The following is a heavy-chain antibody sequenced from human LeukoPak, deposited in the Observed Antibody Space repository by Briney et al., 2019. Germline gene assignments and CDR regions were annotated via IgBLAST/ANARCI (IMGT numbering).Heavy chain of an antibody. CDR3: ARRYYGSGSYYNVFSYFDY. CDR1: GFPFDDYG. V-gene: IGHV3-20*04. CDR2: INWNGGSI. Sequence: GGSLRLSCAASGFPFDDYGMTWVRQAPGKGLEWVSGINWNGGSIGYADSVKGRFTISRDNAKNSLYLQMNSLRAEDTAVYYCARRYYGSGSYYNVFSYFDYWGQGTLVTVSS. D-gene: IGHD3-10*01. J-gene: IGHJ4*02.